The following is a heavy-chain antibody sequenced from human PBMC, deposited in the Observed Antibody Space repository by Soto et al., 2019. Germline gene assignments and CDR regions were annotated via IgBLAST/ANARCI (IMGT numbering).Heavy chain of an antibody. CDR3: ARGVYYYDSSGHYYFDY. CDR2: ISAYNGNT. J-gene: IGHJ4*02. Sequence: ASVKVSCKVSGYTFTSYGISWVRQAPGQGLEWMGWISAYNGNTNYAQKLQGRVTMTTDTSTSTAYMELRSLRSDDTAVYYCARGVYYYDSSGHYYFDYWGQGTLVTVSS. D-gene: IGHD3-22*01. V-gene: IGHV1-18*01. CDR1: GYTFTSYG.